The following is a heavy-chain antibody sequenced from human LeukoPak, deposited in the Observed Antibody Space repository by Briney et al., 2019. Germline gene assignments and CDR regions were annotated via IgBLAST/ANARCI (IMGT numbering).Heavy chain of an antibody. CDR3: ARDGYSGNAYYFDY. CDR1: GGSISSYY. D-gene: IGHD4-23*01. CDR2: IYHSGST. Sequence: SETLSLTCTVSGGSISSYYWSWIRQPPGKGLEWIGYIYHSGSTYYNPSLKSRVTISVDRSKNQFSLKLSSVTAADTAVYYCARDGYSGNAYYFDYWGQGTLVTVSS. J-gene: IGHJ4*02. V-gene: IGHV4-59*12.